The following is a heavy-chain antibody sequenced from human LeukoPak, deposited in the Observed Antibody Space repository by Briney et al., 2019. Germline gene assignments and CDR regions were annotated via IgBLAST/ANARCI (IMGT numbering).Heavy chain of an antibody. CDR2: INPSSDRT. V-gene: IGHV1-46*01. CDR3: GRDLRTIAVTGIGVFDV. J-gene: IGHJ3*01. Sequence: ASVKVSCKAFGYTFRNYYMHWVRQAPGQGLEWVGIINPSSDRTNYAQKFQGRVTMTRDISTSTVYMELNSMRFEDTAVYYCGRDLRTIAVTGIGVFDVWGQGTKVTVSS. D-gene: IGHD6-19*01. CDR1: GYTFRNYY.